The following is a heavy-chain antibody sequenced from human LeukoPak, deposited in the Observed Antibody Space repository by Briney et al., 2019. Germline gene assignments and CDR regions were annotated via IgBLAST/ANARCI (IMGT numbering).Heavy chain of an antibody. CDR3: ARGHPKSYSGSYPDY. D-gene: IGHD1-26*01. CDR2: INHSGST. Sequence: SETLSLTCAVYGGSFSGYYWSWIRQPPGKGLEWIGEINHSGSTNYNPSLKSRVTISVDTSKNQFSLKLSSVTAADTAVYYCARGHPKSYSGSYPDYWGQGTLVTVSS. CDR1: GGSFSGYY. J-gene: IGHJ4*02. V-gene: IGHV4-34*01.